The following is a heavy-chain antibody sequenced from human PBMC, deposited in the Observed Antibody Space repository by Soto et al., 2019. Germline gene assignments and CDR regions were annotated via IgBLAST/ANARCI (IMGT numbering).Heavy chain of an antibody. V-gene: IGHV1-69*10. J-gene: IGHJ3*02. CDR3: ARSEAVGAFDI. CDR1: GGTFSSYA. Sequence: ASVKVSCKASGGTFSSYAISWVRQAPGQGLEWMGGIIPIFGIANYAQKFQGRVTITADKSTSTAYMELSSLRSEDTAVYYCARSEAVGAFDIWGQGTMVTVSS. CDR2: IIPIFGIA. D-gene: IGHD6-13*01.